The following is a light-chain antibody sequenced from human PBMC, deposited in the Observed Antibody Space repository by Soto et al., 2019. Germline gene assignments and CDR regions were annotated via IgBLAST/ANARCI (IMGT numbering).Light chain of an antibody. V-gene: IGLV1-51*01. CDR2: DDD. CDR3: TSYTSSTPFYV. CDR1: SSNIGNNY. Sequence: QSALTQPPSVSAAPGQKVTISCSGSSSNIGNNYVSWYQQLPGAAPRLLIYDDDERPSGIPDRFSGSKSGTSATLAITGLQTGDEADYYCTSYTSSTPFYVFGTGTKVTVL. J-gene: IGLJ1*01.